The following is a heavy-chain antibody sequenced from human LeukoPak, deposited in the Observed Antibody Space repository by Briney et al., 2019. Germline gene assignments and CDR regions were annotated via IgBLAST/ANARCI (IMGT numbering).Heavy chain of an antibody. CDR3: TKDLGTEYNIFDY. J-gene: IGHJ4*02. CDR2: VRYGGNIK. Sequence: PGGSLRLSCAASEFTFSAYAMHWIRQAPGRRLEWVAFVRYGGNIKYYADSVKGRFTISRDNSKNTLYHQMNSLRPEDTAVYYCTKDLGTEYNIFDYWGQGTLVTVSS. D-gene: IGHD3-9*01. V-gene: IGHV3-30*02. CDR1: EFTFSAYA.